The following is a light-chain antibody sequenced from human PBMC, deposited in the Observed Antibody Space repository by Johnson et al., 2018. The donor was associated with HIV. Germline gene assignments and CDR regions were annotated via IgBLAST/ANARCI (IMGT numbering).Light chain of an antibody. CDR3: GTWIPTGTV. J-gene: IGLJ1*01. CDR2: END. Sequence: QSVLTQPPSVSAAPGQKVTISCSGSSSNIGNNYVSWYQSLPGTAPKLLIYENDKRPSGIPDRFSASKSGPSATLAITGLQTGDEADYYFGTWIPTGTVFGSGTKVTVL. V-gene: IGLV1-51*01. CDR1: SSNIGNNY.